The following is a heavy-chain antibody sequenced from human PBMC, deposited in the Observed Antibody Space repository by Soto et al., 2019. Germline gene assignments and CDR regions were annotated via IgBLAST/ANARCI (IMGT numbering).Heavy chain of an antibody. CDR2: ISAYNGNT. CDR1: VYSFTSYG. CDR3: ARDSGYANNWFDH. Sequence: GXSVKFSCKASVYSFTSYGISWVRQAPGQGLEWMGWISAYNGNTNYAQKLQGRVTMTTDTSTSTAYMELRSLRSDDTAVYYCARDSGYANNWFDHWGQGPLVTVSS. J-gene: IGHJ5*02. D-gene: IGHD5-12*01. V-gene: IGHV1-18*01.